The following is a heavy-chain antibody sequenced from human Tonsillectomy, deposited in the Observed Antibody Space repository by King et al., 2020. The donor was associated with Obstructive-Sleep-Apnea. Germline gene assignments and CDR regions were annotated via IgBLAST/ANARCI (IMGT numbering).Heavy chain of an antibody. Sequence: VQLVESGGVVVQPGGSLRLSCAASGFTFDDYAMHLVRQAPGKGLEWLSLISWDGTSTYYADSVKGRFTISRANSKNSLYLKMNSLRAGDSAFYYCAKEKISSGWNRIFDYWGQGTLVTVSS. CDR3: AKEKISSGWNRIFDY. CDR1: GFTFDDYA. CDR2: ISWDGTST. D-gene: IGHD6-19*01. V-gene: IGHV3-43D*03. J-gene: IGHJ4*02.